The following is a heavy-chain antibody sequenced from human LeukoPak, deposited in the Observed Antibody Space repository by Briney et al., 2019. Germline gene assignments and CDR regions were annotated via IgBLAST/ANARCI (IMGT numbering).Heavy chain of an antibody. Sequence: PSETLSLTCAVYGGSFSGYYWSWIRQPPGKGLEWIGEINHSGSTNYNPSLKSRVTISVDTSKNQFSLKLSSVTAADTAVYYCARVGLRYFDWLPDYYYYGMDVWGQGTTVTVSS. CDR1: GGSFSGYY. CDR2: INHSGST. CDR3: ARVGLRYFDWLPDYYYYGMDV. J-gene: IGHJ6*02. V-gene: IGHV4-34*01. D-gene: IGHD3-9*01.